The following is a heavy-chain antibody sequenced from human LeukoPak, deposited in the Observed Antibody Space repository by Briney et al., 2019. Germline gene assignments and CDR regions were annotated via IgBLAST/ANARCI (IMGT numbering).Heavy chain of an antibody. CDR1: GYTFTNYG. D-gene: IGHD4-17*01. CDR2: ISAYNGNT. V-gene: IGHV1-18*04. Sequence: EASVKVSCKASGYTFTNYGISWVRQAPGQGLEWMVWISAYNGNTNYAQKLQGRVTMTTDTSTSTAYMELRNLRSDDTAVYYCARDRGTAVTVFDYWGQGTLVPVSS. CDR3: ARDRGTAVTVFDY. J-gene: IGHJ4*02.